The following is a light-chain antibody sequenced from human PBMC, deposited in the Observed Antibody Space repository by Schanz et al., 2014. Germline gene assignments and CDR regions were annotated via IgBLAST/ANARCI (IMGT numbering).Light chain of an antibody. CDR1: SSDVGSYNL. J-gene: IGLJ2*01. CDR2: EGS. Sequence: QSALTQPASVSGSPGQSITISCTGTSSDVGSYNLVSWYQQYPGKAPKLMIYEGSQRPSGVPDRFSGSKSGNTASLTVSGLQAEDEADYYCTSYAGSNNFVFGGGTKLTVL. V-gene: IGLV2-14*02. CDR3: TSYAGSNNFV.